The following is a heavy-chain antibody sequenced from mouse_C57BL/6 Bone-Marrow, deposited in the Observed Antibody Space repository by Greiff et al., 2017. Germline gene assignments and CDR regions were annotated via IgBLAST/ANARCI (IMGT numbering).Heavy chain of an antibody. CDR3: SYGFDY. J-gene: IGHJ2*01. V-gene: IGHV1-59*01. CDR1: GYTFTSYW. D-gene: IGHD1-1*02. Sequence: QVQLQQPGAELVRPGTSVKLSCKASGYTFTSYWMHWVKQRPGQGLEWIGVIDPSDSYTNYNQKFKGKATLTVVTSSSTAYMQLSSLTSEDSAVYYCSYGFDYWGQGTTLTVSS. CDR2: IDPSDSYT.